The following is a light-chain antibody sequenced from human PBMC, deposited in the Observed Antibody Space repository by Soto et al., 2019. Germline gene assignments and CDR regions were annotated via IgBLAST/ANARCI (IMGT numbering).Light chain of an antibody. CDR3: LLSYNGPYV. J-gene: IGLJ1*01. Sequence: QAVVTQEPSLTVSPGGTVTLTCGSSPGAVTNGHYPYWFQQKPGQAPRTLIYDTTNRHSWTPARFSGSLLGGKAALTLSGAQPEDEDEYYCLLSYNGPYVFGTGTKVTVL. CDR1: PGAVTNGHY. V-gene: IGLV7-46*01. CDR2: DTT.